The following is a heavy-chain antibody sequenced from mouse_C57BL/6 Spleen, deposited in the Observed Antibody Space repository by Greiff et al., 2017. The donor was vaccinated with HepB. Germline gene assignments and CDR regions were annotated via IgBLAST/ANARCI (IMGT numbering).Heavy chain of an antibody. CDR1: GYTFTDYE. J-gene: IGHJ1*03. Sequence: VQLQESGAELVRPGASVTLSCKASGYTFTDYEMHWVKQTPVHGLEWIGAIDPETGGTAYKQKFKGEAILTADKSSSTAYMELRSLTSEDSAVYYCTRRPVVATRYFDVWGTGTTVTVSS. CDR2: IDPETGGT. CDR3: TRRPVVATRYFDV. D-gene: IGHD1-1*01. V-gene: IGHV1-15*01.